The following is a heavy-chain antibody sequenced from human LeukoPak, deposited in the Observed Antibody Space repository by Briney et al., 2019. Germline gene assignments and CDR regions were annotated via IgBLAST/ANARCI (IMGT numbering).Heavy chain of an antibody. J-gene: IGHJ4*02. CDR1: GYTFTSYG. V-gene: IGHV1-2*06. CDR2: INPNSGGT. Sequence: GASVKVSCKASGYTFTSYGISWVRQAPGQGLEWMGRINPNSGGTNYAQKFQGRVTMTRDTSISTAYMELSRLRSDDTAVYYCARFDWLLSLEDYWGQGTLVTVSS. CDR3: ARFDWLLSLEDY. D-gene: IGHD3-9*01.